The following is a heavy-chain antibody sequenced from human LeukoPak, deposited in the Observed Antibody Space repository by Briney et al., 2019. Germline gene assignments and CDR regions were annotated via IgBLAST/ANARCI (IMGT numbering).Heavy chain of an antibody. CDR3: ARSRQASGLFNS. J-gene: IGHJ5*01. V-gene: IGHV4-30-2*06. D-gene: IGHD3-10*01. Sequence: SETLSLTCTVSGYAITSGGFSWNWIRQSPGKGLEWIGCIYDRGPAYYNPSPKSRFTISVDRPKNQFFLNVTSLTAADTAVYYCARSRQASGLFNSWGQGTPVVVSS. CDR2: IYDRGPA. CDR1: GYAITSGGFS.